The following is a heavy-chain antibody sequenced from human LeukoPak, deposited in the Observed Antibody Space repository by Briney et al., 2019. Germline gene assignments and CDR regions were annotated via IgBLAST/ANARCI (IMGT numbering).Heavy chain of an antibody. V-gene: IGHV1-2*02. CDR2: INPNSGGT. D-gene: IGHD3-16*02. Sequence: ASVKVSCKASGYTFTGYYMHWVRQAPGQGREWMGWINPNSGGTNYAQKFQGRVTMTRDTSISTAYMELSRLRSDDTAVYYCARAGLRLGELSSLDYWGQGTLVTVSS. CDR1: GYTFTGYY. J-gene: IGHJ4*02. CDR3: ARAGLRLGELSSLDY.